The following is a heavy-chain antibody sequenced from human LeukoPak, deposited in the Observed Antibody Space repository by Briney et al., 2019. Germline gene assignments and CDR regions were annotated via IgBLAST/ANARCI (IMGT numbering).Heavy chain of an antibody. J-gene: IGHJ4*02. CDR1: GFTFKTHA. CDR3: ARVVVSSSSDYFDY. D-gene: IGHD6-6*01. Sequence: GGSLRLSCAASGFTFKTHAMSWVRQAPGKGLEWVAVISSDGSNKYYADSVKGRFTISRDNSKNTLSLQMNSLRAEDTAVYYCARVVVSSSSDYFDYWGQGTLATVSS. V-gene: IGHV3-30*01. CDR2: ISSDGSNK.